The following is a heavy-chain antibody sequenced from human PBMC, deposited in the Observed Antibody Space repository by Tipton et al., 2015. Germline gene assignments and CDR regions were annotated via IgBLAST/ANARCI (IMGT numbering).Heavy chain of an antibody. Sequence: TLSLTCTVSGGSINVGGYYWVWIRQPPGKGLECIGTIYYSGNPSYNPSLKSRVTISVDTSKNQFSLRVKSVTAADTALYYCLTGYCSAGSCYRYYGMDVWGQGTTVTVSS. CDR3: LTGYCSAGSCYRYYGMDV. CDR1: GGSINVGGYY. V-gene: IGHV4-39*01. J-gene: IGHJ6*02. CDR2: IYYSGNP. D-gene: IGHD2-15*01.